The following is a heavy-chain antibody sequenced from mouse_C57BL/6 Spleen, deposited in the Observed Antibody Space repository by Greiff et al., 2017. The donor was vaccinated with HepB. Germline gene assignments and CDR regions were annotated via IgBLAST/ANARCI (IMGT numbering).Heavy chain of an antibody. J-gene: IGHJ1*03. CDR1: GYTFTDYY. Sequence: EVQLQQSGPELVKPGASVKISCKASGYTFTDYYMNWVKQSHGKSLEWIGDINPNNGGTSYNQKFKGKATLTVDKSSSTAYMELRRLTSEDSAVYYCGRAITTVVATEGYFDVWGTGTTVTVSS. CDR2: INPNNGGT. CDR3: GRAITTVVATEGYFDV. V-gene: IGHV1-26*01. D-gene: IGHD1-1*01.